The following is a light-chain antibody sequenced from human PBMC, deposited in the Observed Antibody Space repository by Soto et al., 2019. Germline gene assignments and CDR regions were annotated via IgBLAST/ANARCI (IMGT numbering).Light chain of an antibody. Sequence: EIVMTQSPDTLSLSPGERATLSCRASQSVSGQLAWYQHRPGQAPRLLIYDASIRATGIPARFSGSASGTVFTLNISSLQSEDFALYYCQQDNNWPPWTFGQGTKVEMK. V-gene: IGKV3-15*01. CDR1: QSVSGQ. CDR2: DAS. J-gene: IGKJ1*01. CDR3: QQDNNWPPWT.